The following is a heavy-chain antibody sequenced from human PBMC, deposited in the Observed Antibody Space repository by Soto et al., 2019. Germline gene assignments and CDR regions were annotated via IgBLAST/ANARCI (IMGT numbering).Heavy chain of an antibody. CDR2: ILPIFDTT. D-gene: IGHD5-18*01. V-gene: IGHV1-69*01. J-gene: IGHJ4*02. Sequence: QVQLVQSGAEVKKPGSSVKVSCQASGGIFSSNAISWVRQDPGQGIEWMGGILPIFDTTHYAQKFQGRVTITADESTSTAYIEFSSLKSEDTALEYCATGGRGYSSSPRFYFEYWGQGTLVTVSS. CDR1: GGIFSSNA. CDR3: ATGGRGYSSSPRFYFEY.